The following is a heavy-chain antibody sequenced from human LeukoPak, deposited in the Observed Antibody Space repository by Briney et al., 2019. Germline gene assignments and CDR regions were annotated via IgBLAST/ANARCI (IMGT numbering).Heavy chain of an antibody. CDR2: INYSGST. J-gene: IGHJ4*02. CDR3: ARDPQQLAYLDY. CDR1: GVSISSYY. Sequence: KPSETLSLTCTVSGVSISSYYWSWIRQPPGKGLEWIGYINYSGSTKNPSLKSRVTISVDKSKNQLSLNLSAVTAADTAVYYCARDPQQLAYLDYWGQGTLVTVSS. V-gene: IGHV4-59*01. D-gene: IGHD6-13*01.